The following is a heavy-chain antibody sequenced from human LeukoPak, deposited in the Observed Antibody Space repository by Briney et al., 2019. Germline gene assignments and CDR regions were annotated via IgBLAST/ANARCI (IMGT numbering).Heavy chain of an antibody. CDR3: ARDGRHDAFDI. Sequence: PGGSLRLSCAASGFTFSSYAMHWVRQAPGKGLEWVAVISYDGSNKYYADSVKGRFTISRDNAKNSLYLQMNSLRAEDTAVYYCARDGRHDAFDIWGQGTMVTVSS. J-gene: IGHJ3*02. CDR1: GFTFSSYA. V-gene: IGHV3-30-3*01. CDR2: ISYDGSNK.